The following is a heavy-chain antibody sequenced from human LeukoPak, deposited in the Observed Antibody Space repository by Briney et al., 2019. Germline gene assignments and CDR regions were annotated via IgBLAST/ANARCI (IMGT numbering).Heavy chain of an antibody. J-gene: IGHJ4*02. V-gene: IGHV4-59*01. CDR2: IYYSGST. CDR3: ARVGIRAAAQANFDY. Sequence: SETLSLTCTVSGGSLSSYYWSWIRQPPGKGLEWIGYIYYSGSTNYNPSLKSRLTISVDTSKNQFFLKLSSVTAADTAVYYCARVGIRAAAQANFDYWGQGALVTVSS. D-gene: IGHD6-13*01. CDR1: GGSLSSYY.